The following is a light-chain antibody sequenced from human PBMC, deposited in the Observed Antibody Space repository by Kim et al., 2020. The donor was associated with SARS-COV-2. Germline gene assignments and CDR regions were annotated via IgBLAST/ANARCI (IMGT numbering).Light chain of an antibody. Sequence: DIQMAQSPSSLSASVGDRVTITCRASQGISHSLAWYRQKPGKVPMLLIYGASTLQSGVPSRFSGSGSGTDFTLTISSLQPEDAATYYCQKYDSAPLTFGQGTTVDIK. CDR1: QGISHS. J-gene: IGKJ1*01. V-gene: IGKV1-27*01. CDR2: GAS. CDR3: QKYDSAPLT.